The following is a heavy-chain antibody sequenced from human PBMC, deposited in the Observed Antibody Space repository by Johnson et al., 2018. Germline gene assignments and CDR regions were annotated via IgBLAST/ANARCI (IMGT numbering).Heavy chain of an antibody. V-gene: IGHV1-69*12. J-gene: IGHJ6*02. D-gene: IGHD4-17*01. Sequence: QVQLGQSGAEVTKPGSSVKVCCKASGGTFSSYAISWVRQAPGQGLEWMGGIIPIFGTANYAQKFQGRVTITADESTSTAYMELSSLRSEDTAVYYCATLIYRNYRLDYGDTVDYYYYGMDVWGQGTTVTVSS. CDR2: IIPIFGTA. CDR3: ATLIYRNYRLDYGDTVDYYYYGMDV. CDR1: GGTFSSYA.